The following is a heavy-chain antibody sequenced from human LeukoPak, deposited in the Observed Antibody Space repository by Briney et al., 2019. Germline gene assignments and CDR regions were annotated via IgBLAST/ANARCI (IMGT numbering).Heavy chain of an antibody. CDR3: ARERVENQQLVGGNY. CDR2: IYSGGST. V-gene: IGHV3-66*01. D-gene: IGHD6-6*01. Sequence: GGSLRLSCAASGLXVSSNYISWVRQAPGKGLKWVSVIYSGGSTYYADSVKGRFTISRDNSKNTLYLQMNSLRAEDTAVYYCARERVENQQLVGGNYWGQGTLVTVSS. J-gene: IGHJ4*02. CDR1: GLXVSSNY.